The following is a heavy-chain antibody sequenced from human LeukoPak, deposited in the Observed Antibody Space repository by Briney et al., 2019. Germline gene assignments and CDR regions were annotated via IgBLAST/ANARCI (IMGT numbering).Heavy chain of an antibody. CDR1: GFTFGDYA. CDR3: TRDPRGSYGPDAFDI. V-gene: IGHV3-49*04. CDR2: IRSKAYGGTT. D-gene: IGHD1-26*01. Sequence: PGGSLRLSCTVSGFTFGDYAMSWVRQAPGKGLEWVGFIRSKAYGGTTEYAASVKGRFTISRDDSKSIAYLQMNSLKTEDTAVYYCTRDPRGSYGPDAFDIWGQGTMVTVSS. J-gene: IGHJ3*02.